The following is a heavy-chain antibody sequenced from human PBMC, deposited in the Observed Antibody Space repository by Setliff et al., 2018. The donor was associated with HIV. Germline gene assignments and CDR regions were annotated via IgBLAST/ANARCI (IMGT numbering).Heavy chain of an antibody. Sequence: GGSLRLSCTGSGFNFADYGISWFRQAPGKGLEWVSFIRSKAHGKYIHYGDSVKGRFTISRDGAKKSVYLHMDRLRVEDTAVYYCARIILYCPGETCYMDTFDMWGQGTTVTVSS. CDR2: IRSKAHGKYI. CDR1: GFNFADYG. V-gene: IGHV3-49*01. D-gene: IGHD2-8*02. J-gene: IGHJ3*02. CDR3: ARIILYCPGETCYMDTFDM.